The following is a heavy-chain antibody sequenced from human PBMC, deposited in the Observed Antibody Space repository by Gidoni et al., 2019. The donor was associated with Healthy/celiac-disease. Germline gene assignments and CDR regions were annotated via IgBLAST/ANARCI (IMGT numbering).Heavy chain of an antibody. V-gene: IGHV3-30-3*01. CDR3: AREQPDIVVVVAYYYYGMDV. CDR2: ISYDGSNK. CDR1: GFTFSSYA. J-gene: IGHJ6*02. Sequence: QVQLVESGGGVVQPVRSLSLSCAASGFTFSSYAMTWVRQAPGKGQEWVAVISYDGSNKYYADSVKGRFTISRDNSKNTLYLQMNSLRAEDTAVYYCAREQPDIVVVVAYYYYGMDVWGQGTTVTVSS. D-gene: IGHD2-15*01.